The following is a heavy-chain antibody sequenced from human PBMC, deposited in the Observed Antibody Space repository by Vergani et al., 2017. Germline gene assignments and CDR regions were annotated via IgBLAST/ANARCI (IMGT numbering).Heavy chain of an antibody. Sequence: QVQLQESGPGLLKPSQTLSLTCTVSGDSISSDNLYWHWLRQPAGKGLEWIGRFYSSGIYNYNPSLKSRVIMSLDTSKNQFSLHLTSVTAADSATYYCAGDRRFRGSYFHLGFWGQGALVNVSS. CDR1: GDSISSDNLY. CDR3: AGDRRFRGSYFHLGF. D-gene: IGHD1-26*01. V-gene: IGHV4-61*02. J-gene: IGHJ4*02. CDR2: FYSSGIY.